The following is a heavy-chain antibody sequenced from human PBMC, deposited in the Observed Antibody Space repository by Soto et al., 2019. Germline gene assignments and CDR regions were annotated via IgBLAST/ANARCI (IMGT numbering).Heavy chain of an antibody. J-gene: IGHJ4*02. CDR2: IYWDDDK. Sequence: QITLKESGPTLVKPTQTLTLTCTFSGFSLSTSGVGVGWIRQPPGKALEWLALIYWDDDKRYSPSLKSRLTITKDTSQNQVVLTMTNMDPVDTATYYCAHSLIPNWGSRGAFDYWGQGTLVTVSS. D-gene: IGHD7-27*01. CDR1: GFSLSTSGVG. CDR3: AHSLIPNWGSRGAFDY. V-gene: IGHV2-5*02.